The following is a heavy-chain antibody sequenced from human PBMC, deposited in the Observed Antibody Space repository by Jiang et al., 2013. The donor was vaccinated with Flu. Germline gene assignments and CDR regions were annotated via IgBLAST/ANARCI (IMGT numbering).Heavy chain of an antibody. D-gene: IGHD6-25*01. V-gene: IGHV3-30*01. J-gene: IGHJ4*02. Sequence: VQLLESGGGVVQPGRSLRLSCAASGFTFSSYAMHWVRQAPGKGLEWVAVISYDGSNKYYADSVKGRFTISRDNSKNTLYLQMNSLRAEDTAVYYCARDGGYAWNYFDYWGQGTLVTVSS. CDR1: GFTFSSYA. CDR2: ISYDGSNK. CDR3: ARDGGYAWNYFDY.